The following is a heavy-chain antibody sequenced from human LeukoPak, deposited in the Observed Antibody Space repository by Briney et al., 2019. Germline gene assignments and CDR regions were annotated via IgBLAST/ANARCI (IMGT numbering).Heavy chain of an antibody. CDR1: GSTFTFYA. J-gene: IGHJ6*03. CDR3: GKWDCDLYYYYYMDV. V-gene: IGHV3-23*01. CDR2: ISGSGGRT. D-gene: IGHD2-21*02. Sequence: PRGSLRLSCAASGSTFTFYAMSSVRQAPGKGLEWVSVISGSGGRTYYADSVRGRFTISRDNSKNTLYLQMDSVRAEDTAGYYCGKWDCDLYYYYYMDVWGKGTTDTVS.